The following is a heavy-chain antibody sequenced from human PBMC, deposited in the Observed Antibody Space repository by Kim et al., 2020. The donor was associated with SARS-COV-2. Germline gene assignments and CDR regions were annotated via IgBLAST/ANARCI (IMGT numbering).Heavy chain of an antibody. CDR3: AKDLPSYDFWSGYKLFDY. CDR1: GFTFDDYA. D-gene: IGHD3-3*01. CDR2: ISGDGGST. V-gene: IGHV3-43*02. Sequence: GGSLRLSCAASGFTFDDYAMHWVRQAPGKGLEWVSLISGDGGSTYYADSVKGRFTISRDNSKNSLYLQMNSLRTEDTALYYCAKDLPSYDFWSGYKLFDYWGQGTLVTVSS. J-gene: IGHJ4*02.